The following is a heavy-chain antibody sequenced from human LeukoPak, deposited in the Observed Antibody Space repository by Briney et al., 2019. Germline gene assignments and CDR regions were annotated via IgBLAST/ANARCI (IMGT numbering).Heavy chain of an antibody. D-gene: IGHD6-13*01. CDR1: GFTFSGYG. CDR2: IGSGGADR. J-gene: IGHJ4*02. Sequence: PGGSLRLSCAASGFTFSGYGMSWVRQAPGKGLEYVSAIGSGGADRYYADSVKGRFTISRDNSKNTLYLQMNSLRAEDTALYYCAKEVSSRLPFDYWGQGTLVTVSS. V-gene: IGHV3-23*01. CDR3: AKEVSSRLPFDY.